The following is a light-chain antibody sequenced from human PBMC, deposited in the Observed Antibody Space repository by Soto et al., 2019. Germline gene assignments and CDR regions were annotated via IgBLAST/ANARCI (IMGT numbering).Light chain of an antibody. CDR2: DAS. V-gene: IGKV1-5*01. Sequence: DIQMTQSPSTLSASVVYRVTLPCRASQSISVWLAWYQQKPGKAPKVLIWDASCLQRGFPSRFSRSGAGTESSLPISSLQPNAFATYYCQQYNNYATCPFGQGTKVEIK. CDR1: QSISVW. CDR3: QQYNNYATCP. J-gene: IGKJ1*01.